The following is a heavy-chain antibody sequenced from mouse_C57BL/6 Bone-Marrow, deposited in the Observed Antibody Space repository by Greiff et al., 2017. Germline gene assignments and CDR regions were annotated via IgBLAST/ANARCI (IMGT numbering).Heavy chain of an antibody. D-gene: IGHD2-3*01. J-gene: IGHJ1*03. V-gene: IGHV14-4*01. CDR1: GFNIQDDY. CDR2: IDPENGDT. Sequence: VQLQQSGAELVRPGASVKLSCTASGFNIQDDYMHWVKQRPEQGLEWIGWIDPENGDTEYASKFQGKATITADTSSNTAYLQLSSLTSEDTAVYYCTTYYDGLYWYLDVWGRGTTVTVSS. CDR3: TTYYDGLYWYLDV.